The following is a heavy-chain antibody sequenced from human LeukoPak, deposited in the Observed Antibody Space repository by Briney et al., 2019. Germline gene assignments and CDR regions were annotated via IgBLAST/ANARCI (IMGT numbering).Heavy chain of an antibody. CDR1: GGSFSGYY. CDR3: ASLGPPRLTNDY. D-gene: IGHD3-16*01. V-gene: IGHV4-34*01. Sequence: SETLSLTCAVYGGSFSGYYWSWIRQPPGKGLEWIGEINHSGSTNYNPSLKSRVTISVDTSKNQFSLKLSSVTAADTAVYYCASLGPPRLTNDYWGQGTLVTVSS. CDR2: INHSGST. J-gene: IGHJ4*02.